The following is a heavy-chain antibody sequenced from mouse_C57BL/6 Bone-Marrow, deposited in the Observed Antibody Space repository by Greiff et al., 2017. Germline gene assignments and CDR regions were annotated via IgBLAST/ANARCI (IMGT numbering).Heavy chain of an antibody. D-gene: IGHD1-1*01. V-gene: IGHV5-9*01. CDR1: GFTFSSYT. CDR3: ARHDYGSSYGAMDY. J-gene: IGHJ4*01. Sequence: EVMLVESGGGLVKPGGSLKLSCAASGFTFSSYTMSWVRQTPEKRLEWVATISGGGGNTYYPDSVKGRFTISRDNAKNTLYLQMSSLRSEDTALYYCARHDYGSSYGAMDYWGQGTSVTVSS. CDR2: ISGGGGNT.